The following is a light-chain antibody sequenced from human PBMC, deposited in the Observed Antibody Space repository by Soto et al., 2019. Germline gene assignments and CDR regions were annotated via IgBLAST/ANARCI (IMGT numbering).Light chain of an antibody. CDR3: QHRYNWPIT. CDR1: QSVSSY. CDR2: DAS. Sequence: IVLTQSPATLSLSPGERATLSCRASQSVSSYLAWYQQKPGQAPRLLIYDASNRATGIPARFSGSGSGTDFTLTSSSLEPEDFADYYGQHRYNWPITFGQGTRLEIK. V-gene: IGKV3-11*01. J-gene: IGKJ5*01.